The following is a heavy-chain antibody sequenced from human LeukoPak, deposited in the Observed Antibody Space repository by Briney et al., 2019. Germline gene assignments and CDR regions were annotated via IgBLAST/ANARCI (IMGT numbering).Heavy chain of an antibody. D-gene: IGHD3-10*02. V-gene: IGHV3-23*01. Sequence: GGSLRLSCAASGFTFSSYGMSWVRQAPGKGLEWVSAISGTGGSTYYADSVKGRFTISRDNSKSTLYLQMNSLRAEDTAVYYCAELGITMIGGVWGKGTTVTISS. CDR2: ISGTGGST. J-gene: IGHJ6*04. CDR3: AELGITMIGGV. CDR1: GFTFSSYG.